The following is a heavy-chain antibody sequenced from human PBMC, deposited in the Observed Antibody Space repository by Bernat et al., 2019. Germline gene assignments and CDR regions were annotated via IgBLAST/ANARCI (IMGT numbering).Heavy chain of an antibody. V-gene: IGHV3-23*01. J-gene: IGHJ4*02. CDR2: FSGRGGAT. CDR3: AKDLGSGWYSFDY. CDR1: GFTFSTYA. Sequence: EVQLLESGGDLVQPGGSLRLPCAASGFTFSTYAMSWVRQAPGKGLEWVSSFSGRGGATYYADSVKGRFIISRDNSKNTLYLQMNSLRAEDTAVYYCAKDLGSGWYSFDYWGQGTLVTVPS. D-gene: IGHD6-19*01.